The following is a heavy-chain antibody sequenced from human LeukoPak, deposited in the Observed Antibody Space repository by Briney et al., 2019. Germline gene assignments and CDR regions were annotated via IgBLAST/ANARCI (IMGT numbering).Heavy chain of an antibody. Sequence: SETLSLTCTVSGGSISSYYWGWIRQPPGKGLEWIGSIYYSGSTYYNPSLKSRVTISVDTSKNQFSLKLSSVTAADTAVYYCARPGYSSGWPYYFDYWGQGTLVTVSS. V-gene: IGHV4-39*01. J-gene: IGHJ4*02. CDR2: IYYSGST. D-gene: IGHD6-19*01. CDR1: GGSISSYY. CDR3: ARPGYSSGWPYYFDY.